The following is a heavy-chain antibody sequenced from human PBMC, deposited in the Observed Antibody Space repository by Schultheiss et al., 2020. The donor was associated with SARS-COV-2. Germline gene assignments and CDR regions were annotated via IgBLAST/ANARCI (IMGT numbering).Heavy chain of an antibody. CDR2: ISYTGNEQ. Sequence: GGSLRLSCVASGFSFSSYAMHWVRQAPGKGLEWVAVISYTGNEQDYEDSVRGRFTISRDDSKNTLYLEMNGLRPEDTAAYYCVRDRGGDSYYFYYYYMAVWGKGTTVTVSS. V-gene: IGHV3-30*01. CDR3: VRDRGGDSYYFYYYYMAV. CDR1: GFSFSSYA. D-gene: IGHD2-21*01. J-gene: IGHJ6*03.